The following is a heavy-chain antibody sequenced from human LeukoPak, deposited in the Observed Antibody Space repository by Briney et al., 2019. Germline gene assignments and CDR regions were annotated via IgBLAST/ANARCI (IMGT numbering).Heavy chain of an antibody. CDR1: GFTFSSYG. Sequence: GGSLRLSCVVSGFTFSSYGFHWVRQTPGKGLEWVAAIWYDGSKRYHADSVKGRFTISRDDSKNTLYLQMSSLGAGDTAVYYCARDLGVVGPDHDYWGQGTVVTVSS. D-gene: IGHD2-2*01. CDR2: IWYDGSKR. CDR3: ARDLGVVGPDHDY. J-gene: IGHJ4*02. V-gene: IGHV3-33*01.